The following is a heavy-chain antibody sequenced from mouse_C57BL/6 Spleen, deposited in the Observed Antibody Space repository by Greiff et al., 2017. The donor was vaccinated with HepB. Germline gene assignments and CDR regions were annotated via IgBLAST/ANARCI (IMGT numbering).Heavy chain of an antibody. CDR3: ARGLTGTFDY. D-gene: IGHD4-1*01. CDR1: GYTFTSYW. CDR2: IDPSDSYT. Sequence: QVQLQQPGAELVMPGASVKLSCKASGYTFTSYWMHWVKQRPGQGLELIGEIDPSDSYTNYNQKFKGKSTWTVDKASSTAYMQLSSLTSEDSAVYYCARGLTGTFDYWGQGTTLTVSS. V-gene: IGHV1-69*01. J-gene: IGHJ2*01.